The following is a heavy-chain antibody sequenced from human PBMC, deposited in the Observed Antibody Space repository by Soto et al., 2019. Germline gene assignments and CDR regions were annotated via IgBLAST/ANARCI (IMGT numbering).Heavy chain of an antibody. CDR2: ITPIYPTT. CDR1: GGTFYTYT. V-gene: IGHV1-69*15. CDR3: ARIPRYSFPTSDDFAS. D-gene: IGHD5-18*01. Sequence: QVQLVQSGAEVRKPGSSVQVSCKASGGTFYTYTFSWVRQAPGQGLEWMGSITPIYPTTNYAKKFQGRLTVTADGSTNTAYMDLNSLASADTAVYYCARIPRYSFPTSDDFASWGKGTLVTVSS. J-gene: IGHJ4*02.